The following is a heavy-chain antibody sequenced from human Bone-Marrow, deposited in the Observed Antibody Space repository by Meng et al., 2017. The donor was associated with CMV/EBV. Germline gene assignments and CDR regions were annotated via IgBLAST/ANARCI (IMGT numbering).Heavy chain of an antibody. CDR3: AYYSSSGYYFDY. Sequence: GESLKISCAASGFVFSGHAMHWVRQTPAKGLEWLAFIKYDGSATHYVDSVKGRFVISRDNSRNTLYLRMNSLRSEDSGVYYCAYYSSSGYYFDYWGRGTLVTVSS. V-gene: IGHV3-30*02. D-gene: IGHD6-25*01. J-gene: IGHJ4*02. CDR2: IKYDGSAT. CDR1: GFVFSGHA.